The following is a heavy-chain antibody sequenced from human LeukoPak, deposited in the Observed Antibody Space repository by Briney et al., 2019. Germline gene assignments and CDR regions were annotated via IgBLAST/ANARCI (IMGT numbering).Heavy chain of an antibody. J-gene: IGHJ4*02. CDR3: ARVSRRQEIGR. Sequence: ASVKVSCKASGYIFTSYDITWVRQATGQGLEWMGWMNPNSGNTGYAQKFQGRVTMTRNTSVSTAYMELSSLRSEDTAVYYCARVSRRQEIGRWGQGTLVTVSS. CDR2: MNPNSGNT. CDR1: GYIFTSYD. V-gene: IGHV1-8*01. D-gene: IGHD3-3*02.